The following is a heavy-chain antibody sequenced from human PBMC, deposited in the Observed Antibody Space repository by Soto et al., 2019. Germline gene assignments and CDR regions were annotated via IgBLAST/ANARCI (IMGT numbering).Heavy chain of an antibody. D-gene: IGHD6-19*01. CDR1: RFTFSVYS. CDR2: IGGGGI. Sequence: EMQLVESGGGLVQPGGYLRLSCAASRFTFSVYSMSWVRQAPGKGLEWVAYIGGGGIHYADSVKGRFVISRDDAKSSMFLQMNSLRDEDTAVYFCARDRHWEQWLGPHDAFHIWGQGTMVTVSS. J-gene: IGHJ3*02. CDR3: ARDRHWEQWLGPHDAFHI. V-gene: IGHV3-48*02.